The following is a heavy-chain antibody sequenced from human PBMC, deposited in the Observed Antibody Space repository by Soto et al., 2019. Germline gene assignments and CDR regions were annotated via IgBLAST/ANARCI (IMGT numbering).Heavy chain of an antibody. CDR3: ARDHGGSYYAGVYCGMNA. V-gene: IGHV1-18*01. J-gene: IGHJ6*02. CDR2: ISAYNGHT. D-gene: IGHD1-26*01. Sequence: ASVKVSCKASGYTFTSYGFSWFRQAPGQGLEWMGWISAYNGHTNYAQKFQGRVTMTTDTSTDTVYVDLRGLRSDDTAVYYCARDHGGSYYAGVYCGMNAWGQGTSVTVSS. CDR1: GYTFTSYG.